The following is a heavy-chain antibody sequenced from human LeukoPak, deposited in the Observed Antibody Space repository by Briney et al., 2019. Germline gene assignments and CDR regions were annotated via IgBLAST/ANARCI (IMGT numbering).Heavy chain of an antibody. J-gene: IGHJ4*02. D-gene: IGHD1-26*01. CDR2: IDGDGRTT. CDR1: GFTFSSLW. CDR3: ATAGAYRFDH. V-gene: IGHV3-74*01. Sequence: HPGGSLRLSCAASGFTFSSLWMHWVRQDPGKGLVWVSRIDGDGRTTDYADSVRGRFTISRDNAKNTLYLQMNTVRAEDTAVYYCATAGAYRFDHWGQGTLVTVSS.